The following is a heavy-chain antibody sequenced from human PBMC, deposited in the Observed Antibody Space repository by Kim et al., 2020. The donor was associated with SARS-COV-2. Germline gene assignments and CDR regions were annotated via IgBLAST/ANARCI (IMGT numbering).Heavy chain of an antibody. CDR1: GFTFSSYA. CDR2: ISYDGSNK. V-gene: IGHV3-30*04. CDR3: EAELRTDYYYYYGMDV. D-gene: IGHD1-26*01. J-gene: IGHJ6*02. Sequence: GGSLRLSCAASGFTFSSYAMHWVRQAPGKGLEWVAVISYDGSNKYYADSVKGRFTISRDNSKNTLYLQMNSLRAEDTAVYYCEAELRTDYYYYYGMDVWGQGPTVTVSS.